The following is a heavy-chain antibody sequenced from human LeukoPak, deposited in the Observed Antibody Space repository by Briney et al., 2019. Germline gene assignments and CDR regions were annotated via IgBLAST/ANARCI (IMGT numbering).Heavy chain of an antibody. CDR1: RFAFSNYG. D-gene: IGHD5-24*01. Sequence: GGSLRLSCAVSRFAFSNYGMSWVRQAPGKGLEWVSAISGSGGSTYYADSVKGRFTISRDNAKGTLYLQMNSLRVEDTAVYYCARVADGDKYGGRDYWGQGALVIVSS. V-gene: IGHV3-23*01. J-gene: IGHJ4*02. CDR3: ARVADGDKYGGRDY. CDR2: ISGSGGST.